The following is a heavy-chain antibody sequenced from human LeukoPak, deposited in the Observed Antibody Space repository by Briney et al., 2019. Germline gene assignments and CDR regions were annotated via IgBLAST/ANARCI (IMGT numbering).Heavy chain of an antibody. CDR2: INQDGSEK. CDR3: ARGTSMPAATNRVVDY. D-gene: IGHD6-13*01. Sequence: GGSLRLSCAASGFTFSTYWMNWVRQAPGKGLEWVANINQDGSEKHCVDSVKGRFTTSRDNAKNSLYLQMNSLSADDTAIYYCARGTSMPAATNRVVDYWGQGTLVTVSS. V-gene: IGHV3-7*01. CDR1: GFTFSTYW. J-gene: IGHJ4*02.